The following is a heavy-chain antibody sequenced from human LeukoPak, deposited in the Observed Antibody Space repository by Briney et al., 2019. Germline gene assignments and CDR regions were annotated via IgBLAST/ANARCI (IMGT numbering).Heavy chain of an antibody. CDR3: ATDGSYSGAAAY. D-gene: IGHD1-26*01. Sequence: SETLSLTCAVYGGSFSGYYWSWIRQPPGKGLEWIGEINHSGSTNYNPSLKSRVTISVDTSKNQFSLKLGSVTAADTAVYYCATDGSYSGAAAYWGQGTLVTVSS. CDR1: GGSFSGYY. J-gene: IGHJ4*02. CDR2: INHSGST. V-gene: IGHV4-34*01.